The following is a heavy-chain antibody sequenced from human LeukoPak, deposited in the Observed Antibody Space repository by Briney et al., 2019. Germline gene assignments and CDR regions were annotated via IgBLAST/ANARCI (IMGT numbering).Heavy chain of an antibody. Sequence: SVKVSCKASGGTFSSYAISWVRQAPGQGLEWMGGIIPIFGTANYAQKLQGRVTMTTDTSTSTAYMELRSLRSDDTAVYYCARDRGEWLPHYYYYYMDVWGKGTTVTVSS. D-gene: IGHD3-3*01. V-gene: IGHV1-69*05. CDR1: GGTFSSYA. CDR3: ARDRGEWLPHYYYYYMDV. CDR2: IIPIFGTA. J-gene: IGHJ6*03.